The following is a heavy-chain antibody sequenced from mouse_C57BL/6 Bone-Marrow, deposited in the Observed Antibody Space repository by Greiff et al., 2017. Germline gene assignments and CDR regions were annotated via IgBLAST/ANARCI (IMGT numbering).Heavy chain of an antibody. Sequence: QVQLQQSGPGLVQPSQSLSITCTVSGFSLTSYGVHWVRQSPGKGLAWLGVIWRGGSTDYNAAFMSRLSITKDNSKSQVFFKMNSLQADDTAIYYCAKNDYYGSSWFAYWGQGTLVTVSA. J-gene: IGHJ3*01. CDR1: GFSLTSYG. CDR3: AKNDYYGSSWFAY. CDR2: IWRGGST. D-gene: IGHD1-1*01. V-gene: IGHV2-5*01.